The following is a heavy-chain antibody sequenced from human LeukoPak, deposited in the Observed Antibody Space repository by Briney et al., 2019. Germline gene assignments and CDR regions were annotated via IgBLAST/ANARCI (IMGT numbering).Heavy chain of an antibody. V-gene: IGHV3-9*01. Sequence: PGMSLRLSCAPSVFIIYQYVTYWARQSPRKALEWVSCITWFDNTLPYALPVKRLLTLYRDIAKKYLYLQMNSLRPEYSALYYCAKARIARGYYTMDVWGQGTTVAVSS. CDR1: VFIIYQYV. J-gene: IGHJ6*02. CDR2: ITWFDNTL. CDR3: AKARIARGYYTMDV. D-gene: IGHD2-21*01.